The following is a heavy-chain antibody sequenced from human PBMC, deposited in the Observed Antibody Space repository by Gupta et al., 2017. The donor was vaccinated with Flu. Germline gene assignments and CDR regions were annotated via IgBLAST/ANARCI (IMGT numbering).Heavy chain of an antibody. V-gene: IGHV1-46*01. Sequence: NYWIHGVRQAPGQGLEWMGLINPRDGSTNYAQQFQGRVFMTTDLSTGTVYMDLRSLRSEDTAVYFCARDPLVRGLRYCDYWGLGIPVTVTS. CDR1: NYW. CDR3: ARDPLVRGLRYCDY. CDR2: INPRDGST. D-gene: IGHD3-10*01. J-gene: IGHJ4*02.